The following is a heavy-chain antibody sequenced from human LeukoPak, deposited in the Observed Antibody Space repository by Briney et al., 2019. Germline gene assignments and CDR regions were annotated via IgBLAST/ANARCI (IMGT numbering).Heavy chain of an antibody. V-gene: IGHV1-18*01. Sequence: ASVKVSCKASGYTFTSYGISWVRQAPGQGLEWMGWISAYNGNTNYAQKLQGRVTMTTDTSTSTAYMELRSLRSDDTAVYYCARGVEYDYVWGSYRYTGIGYWGQGTLVTVSS. J-gene: IGHJ4*02. CDR2: ISAYNGNT. CDR3: ARGVEYDYVWGSYRYTGIGY. D-gene: IGHD3-16*02. CDR1: GYTFTSYG.